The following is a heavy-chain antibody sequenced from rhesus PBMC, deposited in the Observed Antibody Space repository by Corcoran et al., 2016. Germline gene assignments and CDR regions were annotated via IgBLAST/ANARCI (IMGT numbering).Heavy chain of an antibody. J-gene: IGHJ4*01. CDR2: ISGRSRST. CDR3: ARLNWGDLYFDY. CDR1: GYSISSGYF. Sequence: QVQLQESGPGLVKPSETLSLTCAVSGYSISSGYFWGWIRQPPGKGLEYIGYISGRSRSTYNNPSLKSRVTISKDTSKNQFSLKLSSVTAADTAVYYCARLNWGDLYFDYWGQGVLVTVSS. V-gene: IGHV4-99*01. D-gene: IGHD3-34*01.